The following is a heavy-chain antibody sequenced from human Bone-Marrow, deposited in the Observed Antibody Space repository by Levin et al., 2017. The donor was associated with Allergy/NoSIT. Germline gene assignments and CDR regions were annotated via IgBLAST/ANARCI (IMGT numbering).Heavy chain of an antibody. CDR2: ISYDGSTK. V-gene: IGHV3-30-3*01. CDR1: GFTFSSYA. J-gene: IGHJ4*02. Sequence: GGSLRLSCAASGFTFSSYAMHWVRQAPGKGLEWVALISYDGSTKYYADSVKGRFTISRDNSKNTLYLQMNSLRAEDTAVYYCAVHGDYVGGDYWGQGTLVTVSS. CDR3: AVHGDYVGGDY. D-gene: IGHD4-17*01.